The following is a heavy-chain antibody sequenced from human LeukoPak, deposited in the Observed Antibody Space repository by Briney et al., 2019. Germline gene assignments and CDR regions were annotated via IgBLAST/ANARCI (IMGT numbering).Heavy chain of an antibody. J-gene: IGHJ5*02. CDR1: GDSISSGDYY. CDR3: ARGRPDGSGSYYKFDP. D-gene: IGHD3-10*01. CDR2: ISSSGST. V-gene: IGHV4-61*02. Sequence: PSETLSLTCTVSGDSISSGDYYWSWIRQPAGKGLEWIGRISSSGSTNYNPSLKSRVTISVDTSKNQFSLKLSSVTAADTAVYYCARGRPDGSGSYYKFDPWGQGTLVTVSS.